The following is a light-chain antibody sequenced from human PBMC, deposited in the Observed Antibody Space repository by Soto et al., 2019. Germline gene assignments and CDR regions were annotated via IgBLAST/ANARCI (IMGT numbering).Light chain of an antibody. Sequence: QSVLTQPPSASGTPGQRVTMSCSGTSSNIANNFVYWYQQLPGTAPKLLIYRSDQRPSGVPDRFSASKSGTSASLAISGPGWGDGGDYYCASWDNNLGVVVFGGGTQLPAL. CDR1: SSNIANNF. V-gene: IGLV1-47*01. CDR2: RSD. CDR3: ASWDNNLGVVV. J-gene: IGLJ2*01.